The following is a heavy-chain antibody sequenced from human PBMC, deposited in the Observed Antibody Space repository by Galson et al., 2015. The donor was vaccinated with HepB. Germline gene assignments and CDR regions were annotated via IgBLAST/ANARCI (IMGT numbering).Heavy chain of an antibody. D-gene: IGHD5-24*01. CDR3: ARGATNVVVQVDRFDP. CDR2: IYYSGST. CDR1: GGSISSGGYY. J-gene: IGHJ5*02. V-gene: IGHV4-31*03. Sequence: LSLTCTVSGGSISSGGYYWSWIRQHPGKGLEWIGYIYYSGSTYYNPSLKSRVTISVDTAKNQFSLKLSPVTAADTAVYYCARGATNVVVQVDRFDPWGQGTLVTVSS.